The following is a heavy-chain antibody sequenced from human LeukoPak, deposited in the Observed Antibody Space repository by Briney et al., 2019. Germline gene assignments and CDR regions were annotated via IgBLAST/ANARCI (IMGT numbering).Heavy chain of an antibody. D-gene: IGHD3-10*01. J-gene: IGHJ5*02. CDR2: INSDGSST. Sequence: GGSLRLSCAASGFTFSSYWMHWVRQAPGKGLVWVSRINSDGSSTSYADSVKGRFTISRDNSKNTLYLQMNSLRPEDTAVYYCTKSRGSGSYSPPNYFDPWGQGTLVTVSS. CDR1: GFTFSSYW. CDR3: TKSRGSGSYSPPNYFDP. V-gene: IGHV3-74*01.